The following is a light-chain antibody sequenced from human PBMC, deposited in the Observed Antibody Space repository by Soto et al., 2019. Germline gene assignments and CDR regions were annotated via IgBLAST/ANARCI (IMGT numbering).Light chain of an antibody. CDR3: CSYAGSSALV. J-gene: IGLJ3*02. Sequence: QAASVSGSPGQSITISCTGTSSDIGSYNLVSWYQQDPGKAPKLLIYDVSERPSGVSNRFSGSKSGNTASLTISGLQVEDEADYYCCSYAGSSALVFGGGTKLTVL. CDR1: SSDIGSYNL. CDR2: DVS. V-gene: IGLV2-23*02.